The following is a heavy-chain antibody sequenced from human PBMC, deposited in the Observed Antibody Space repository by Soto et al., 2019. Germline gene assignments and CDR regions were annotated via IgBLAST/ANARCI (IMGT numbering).Heavy chain of an antibody. CDR1: GFPFSNPL. Sequence: GGLLRLSYGGSGFPFSNPLINWVRHVPGKGLEWVGRIKSRALGGTTDFAAPVRGRFAITRDDSRNVAYMQMNSLHTEDTAVYYCTTDSYSSMVVVRFDYWGHRSLVTGSS. CDR3: TTDSYSSMVVVRFDY. V-gene: IGHV3-15*07. J-gene: IGHJ4*01. CDR2: IKSRALGGTT. D-gene: IGHD2-15*01.